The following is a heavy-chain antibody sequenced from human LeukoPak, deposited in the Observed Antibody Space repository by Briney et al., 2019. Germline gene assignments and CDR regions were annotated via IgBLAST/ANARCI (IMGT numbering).Heavy chain of an antibody. D-gene: IGHD1-14*01. V-gene: IGHV1-24*01. CDR2: FDPEDGET. CDR3: ATSPGYDY. J-gene: IGHJ4*02. CDR1: GYTLSELS. Sequence: ASVKVSCKVPGYTLSELSIHWVRQAPGKGLEWMGGFDPEDGETIYAQKFQGRVTMTEDTSTDTAYMELTSLRSEDTAAYYCATSPGYDYWGQGTLVTVSS.